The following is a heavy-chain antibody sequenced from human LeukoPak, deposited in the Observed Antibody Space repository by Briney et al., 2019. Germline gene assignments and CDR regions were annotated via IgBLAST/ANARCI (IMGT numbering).Heavy chain of an antibody. J-gene: IGHJ4*02. CDR2: IKQDGSEK. CDR3: AREKVRGYSHGPRAFDY. V-gene: IGHV3-7*03. Sequence: PGGSLRLSCAASGFTFSSYWMRWVRQAPGKGLERVANIKQDGSEKYYVDSVKGRFTISRDNAKNSLYLQTNSLRAEDTAVYYCAREKVRGYSHGPRAFDYWGQGTLVTVSS. D-gene: IGHD5-18*01. CDR1: GFTFSSYW.